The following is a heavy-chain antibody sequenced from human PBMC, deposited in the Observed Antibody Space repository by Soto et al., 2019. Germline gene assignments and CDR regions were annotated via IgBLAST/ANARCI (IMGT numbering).Heavy chain of an antibody. D-gene: IGHD2-2*01. V-gene: IGHV3-30-3*01. CDR1: GSGFSALA. CDR3: AKDRWKAAADYFDY. J-gene: IGHJ4*02. Sequence: VQLVESGGGVVQPGRSLRLSCTASGSGFSALAMHWIRQPPGKGLEWVAVVFNDESTISYADSVKGRFTISRDNSRNTLYLQMTSLRLEDTALYYCAKDRWKAAADYFDYWGQGTLVTVSS. CDR2: VFNDESTI.